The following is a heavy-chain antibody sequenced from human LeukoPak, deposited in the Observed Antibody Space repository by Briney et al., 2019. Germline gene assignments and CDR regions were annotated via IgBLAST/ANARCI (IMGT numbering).Heavy chain of an antibody. D-gene: IGHD3-9*01. CDR1: GFPFGDYA. CDR3: TRDQIGALTGSYPHYYYGMDV. CDR2: IRSKAYGGTT. Sequence: GGSLRLSCTASGFPFGDYAMSWFRQAPGKGLEWVGLIRSKAYGGTTEYAASVKGRFTISRDDSTSIVYLQMNSLKTEDAAVYYCTRDQIGALTGSYPHYYYGMDVWGQGTTVTVSS. V-gene: IGHV3-49*03. J-gene: IGHJ6*02.